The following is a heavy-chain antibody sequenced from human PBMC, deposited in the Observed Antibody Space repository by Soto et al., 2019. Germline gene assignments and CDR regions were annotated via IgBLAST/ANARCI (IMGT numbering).Heavy chain of an antibody. CDR1: GFSLSTSGVG. CDR2: IYWDDDK. J-gene: IGHJ5*02. Sequence: QITLKESGPTLVKPTQTLTLTCTFSGFSLSTSGVGVGWIRQPPGKALEWLALIYWDDDKRYSPSLKSRLTITKDTSKNQVVLTMTNMDPVDTATYYCAHSLVGSSGWYHWFDPWGQGTLVTVSS. CDR3: AHSLVGSSGWYHWFDP. D-gene: IGHD6-19*01. V-gene: IGHV2-5*02.